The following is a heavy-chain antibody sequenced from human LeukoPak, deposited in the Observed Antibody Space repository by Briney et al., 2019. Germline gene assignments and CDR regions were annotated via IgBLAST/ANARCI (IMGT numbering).Heavy chain of an antibody. V-gene: IGHV1-2*02. J-gene: IGHJ6*03. CDR2: INPNSGGT. CDR1: GYTFTGSY. D-gene: IGHD6-13*01. Sequence: GASVKVSCKASGYTFTGSYMHWVRQAPGQGLEWMGWINPNSGGTNYAQKFQGRVTMTRDTSISTAFMELSRLRSDDTAVYYCARGFKAESSSWYSFDYMDVWGKGTTVTVSS. CDR3: ARGFKAESSSWYSFDYMDV.